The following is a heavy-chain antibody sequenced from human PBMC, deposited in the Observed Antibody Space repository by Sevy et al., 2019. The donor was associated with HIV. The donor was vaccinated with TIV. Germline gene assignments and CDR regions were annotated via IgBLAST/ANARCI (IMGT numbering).Heavy chain of an antibody. CDR3: ARGRGCSSTSCTYYYYYYMDV. CDR2: ISSSSSYT. D-gene: IGHD2-2*01. J-gene: IGHJ6*03. V-gene: IGHV3-11*06. Sequence: GGSLRLSCAASGFTFSDYYMSWIRQAPGKGLEWVSYISSSSSYTNYADSVKGRFTISRDNAKNSLYQQMNSLRAEDTAVYYCARGRGCSSTSCTYYYYYYMDVWGKGTTVTVSS. CDR1: GFTFSDYY.